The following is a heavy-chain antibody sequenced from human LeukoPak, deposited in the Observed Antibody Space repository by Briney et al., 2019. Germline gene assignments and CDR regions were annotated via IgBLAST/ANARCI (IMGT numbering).Heavy chain of an antibody. V-gene: IGHV3-33*01. Sequence: GRSLRLSCAASGFTFSSYGMHWVRQAPGKGLEWVAVIWYDGSNKYYADPVKGRFTISRDNSKNTLYLQMNSLRAEDTAVYYCARRGGWSFFDYWGQGTLVTVSS. CDR1: GFTFSSYG. D-gene: IGHD6-19*01. CDR3: ARRGGWSFFDY. J-gene: IGHJ4*02. CDR2: IWYDGSNK.